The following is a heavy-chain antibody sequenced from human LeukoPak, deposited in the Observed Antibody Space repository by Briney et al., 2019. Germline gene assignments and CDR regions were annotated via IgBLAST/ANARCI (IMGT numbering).Heavy chain of an antibody. J-gene: IGHJ4*02. D-gene: IGHD2-15*01. Sequence: GGSLRLSCAASGFTFSNYEMNWVRQAPGKGLEWVSYISSRDSIIYYADYVKGRFTTSRDNAKNSLYLQMNSLRAEDTAVYYCATGGACSGGSCYGYFDYWGQGTLVTVSS. V-gene: IGHV3-48*03. CDR2: ISSRDSII. CDR1: GFTFSNYE. CDR3: ATGGACSGGSCYGYFDY.